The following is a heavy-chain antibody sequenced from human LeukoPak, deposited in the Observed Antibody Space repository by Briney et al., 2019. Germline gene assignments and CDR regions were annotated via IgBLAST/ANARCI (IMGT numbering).Heavy chain of an antibody. CDR2: IYYSGST. V-gene: IGHV4-39*02. CDR3: VRDRSSWYGPEGRNAFDI. CDR1: GGSISSSSYY. Sequence: SETLSLTCTVSGGSISSSSYYWGWIRQPPGKGLEWIGSIYYSGSTYYNPSLKSRVTISVDTSKNQFSLKLSSVTAADTAVYYCVRDRSSWYGPEGRNAFDIWGQGTMVTVSS. J-gene: IGHJ3*02. D-gene: IGHD6-13*01.